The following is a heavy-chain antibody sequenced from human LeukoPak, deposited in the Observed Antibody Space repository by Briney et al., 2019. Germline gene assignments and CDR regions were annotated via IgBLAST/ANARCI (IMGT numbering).Heavy chain of an antibody. CDR1: GFTFDDYA. CDR2: ISWNSGSI. V-gene: IGHV3-9*01. CDR3: AKVLSYSGWYYFDC. J-gene: IGHJ4*02. D-gene: IGHD6-19*01. Sequence: GGSLRLSCAASGFTFDDYAMPWVRQAPGKGLEWVSGISWNSGSIGYADSVKGRFTISRDNAKNSLYLQMNSLRAEDAALYYCAKVLSYSGWYYFDCWGQGTLVTVSS.